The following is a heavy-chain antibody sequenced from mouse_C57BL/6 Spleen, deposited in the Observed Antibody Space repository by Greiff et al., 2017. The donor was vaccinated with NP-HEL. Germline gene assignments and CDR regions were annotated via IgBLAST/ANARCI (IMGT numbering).Heavy chain of an antibody. D-gene: IGHD1-1*01. Sequence: QVQLKESGAELVRPGASVKLSCKASGYTFTDYYINWVKQRPGQGLEWIARIYPGSGNTYYNEKFKGKATLTAEKSSSTAYMQLSSLTSEDSAVYFCARRMDYYGSTWYFDVWGTGTTVTVSS. J-gene: IGHJ1*03. V-gene: IGHV1-76*01. CDR3: ARRMDYYGSTWYFDV. CDR1: GYTFTDYY. CDR2: IYPGSGNT.